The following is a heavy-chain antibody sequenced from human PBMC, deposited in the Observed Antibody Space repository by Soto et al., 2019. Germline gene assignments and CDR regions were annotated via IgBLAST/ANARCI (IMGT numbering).Heavy chain of an antibody. CDR3: ARVPNAEEVLDDP. V-gene: IGHV3-7*03. D-gene: IGHD3-3*01. CDR1: GFTFSSYW. Sequence: LRLSCAASGFTFSSYWMSWVRQAPGKGLEWVANIKQDGSEKYYAQKLQGRVTMTTDTSTSTAYMELRSLRSDDTAVYYCARVPNAEEVLDDPWGQGTLVTVSS. J-gene: IGHJ5*02. CDR2: IKQDGSEK.